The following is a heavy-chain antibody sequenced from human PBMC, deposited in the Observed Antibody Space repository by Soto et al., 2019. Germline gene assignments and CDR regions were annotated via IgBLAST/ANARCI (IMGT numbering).Heavy chain of an antibody. J-gene: IGHJ6*02. D-gene: IGHD2-15*01. CDR3: ARVTGYCSGGSCYFYYYGMDV. CDR1: GFTFSSYG. V-gene: IGHV3-33*01. Sequence: PGGSLRLSCAASGFTFSSYGMHWVRQAPGKGLEWVAVIWYDGSNKYYADSVKGRFTISRDNSKNTLYLQMNSLRAEDTAVYYCARVTGYCSGGSCYFYYYGMDVWGQGTTVTVSS. CDR2: IWYDGSNK.